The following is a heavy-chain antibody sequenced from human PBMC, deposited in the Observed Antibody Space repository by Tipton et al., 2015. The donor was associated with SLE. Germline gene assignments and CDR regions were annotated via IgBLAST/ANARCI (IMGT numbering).Heavy chain of an antibody. CDR1: GFTSSAYN. Sequence: SLRLSCSASGFTSSAYNMNWVRQAPGKGLEWVSYISSSSTTIYYADSVRGRFTVSRDNAKNSLYLQMNNLGAEDTAVYYCSRAGAARPPDYWGQGTLVTVSS. CDR2: ISSSSTTI. V-gene: IGHV3-48*01. J-gene: IGHJ4*02. D-gene: IGHD6-6*01. CDR3: SRAGAARPPDY.